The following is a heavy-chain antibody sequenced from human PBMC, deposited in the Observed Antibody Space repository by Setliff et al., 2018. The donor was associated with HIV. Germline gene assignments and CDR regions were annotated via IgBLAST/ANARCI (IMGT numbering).Heavy chain of an antibody. J-gene: IGHJ3*02. CDR3: ARASGGNSVENGFDI. V-gene: IGHV4-59*11. Sequence: PSETLSLTCTVSGGSIRSHYWSWIREPPGKGLEWIGYIYYSGSTNYNPSLKSRVTISVDTSKNQFSLRLSSVTAADTAVYYCARASGGNSVENGFDIWGQGTMVTVSS. D-gene: IGHD1-26*01. CDR1: GGSIRSHY. CDR2: IYYSGST.